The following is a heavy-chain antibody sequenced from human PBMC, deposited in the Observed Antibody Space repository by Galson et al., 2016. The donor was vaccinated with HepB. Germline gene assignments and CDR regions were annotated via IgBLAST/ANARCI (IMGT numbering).Heavy chain of an antibody. Sequence: SLRLSCAVSGFTFDTYGIHWVRQAPGKRLQWVAVVWNAGDIHSYADSVKGRSTISRDKSKNMVFLHMDSLRVDDTALYYCAGDRGQGSQLDSWGQGTLVGVSS. D-gene: IGHD1-1*01. CDR3: AGDRGQGSQLDS. V-gene: IGHV3-33*01. CDR1: GFTFDTYG. J-gene: IGHJ1*01. CDR2: VWNAGDIH.